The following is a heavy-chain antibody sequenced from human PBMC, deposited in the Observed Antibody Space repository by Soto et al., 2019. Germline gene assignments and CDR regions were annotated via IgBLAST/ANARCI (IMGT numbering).Heavy chain of an antibody. Sequence: PGGSLRLSCAASGFTFSNAWMNWVRQAPGKGLEWVGRIKSKTDGGTTDYAAPVKGRFTISRDDSKNTLYLQMNSLKTEDTAVYYCTTERWLQFLNYYYYGMDVWGQGTTVTVSS. CDR2: IKSKTDGGTT. V-gene: IGHV3-15*07. CDR1: GFTFSNAW. J-gene: IGHJ6*02. D-gene: IGHD5-12*01. CDR3: TTERWLQFLNYYYYGMDV.